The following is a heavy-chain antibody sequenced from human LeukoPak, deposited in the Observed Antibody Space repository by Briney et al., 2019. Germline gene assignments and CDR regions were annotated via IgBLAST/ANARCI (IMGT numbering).Heavy chain of an antibody. V-gene: IGHV3-30*02. CDR1: GFTFSSYG. Sequence: GGSLRLSCAASGFTFSSYGMHWVRQAPGKGLEWVAFIRYDGSNKYYTDSVKGRFTISRDNAKNSLYLQMNSLRAEDTAVYYCARGSRGNFDYWGQGTLVTVSS. D-gene: IGHD4-23*01. CDR3: ARGSRGNFDY. J-gene: IGHJ4*02. CDR2: IRYDGSNK.